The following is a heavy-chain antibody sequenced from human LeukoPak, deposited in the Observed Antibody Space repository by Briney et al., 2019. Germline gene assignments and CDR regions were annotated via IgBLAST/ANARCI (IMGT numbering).Heavy chain of an antibody. CDR1: GGSISSGGYS. D-gene: IGHD6-19*01. CDR2: IYYSGST. Sequence: SETLSLTCAVSGGSISSGGYSWSWIRQPPGTGLEWIGYIYYSGSTYYNPSLKSRVTISVDTSKNQFSLKLSSVTAADTAVYYCARLAVAVYFDYWGQGTLVTVSS. V-gene: IGHV4-30-4*07. CDR3: ARLAVAVYFDY. J-gene: IGHJ4*02.